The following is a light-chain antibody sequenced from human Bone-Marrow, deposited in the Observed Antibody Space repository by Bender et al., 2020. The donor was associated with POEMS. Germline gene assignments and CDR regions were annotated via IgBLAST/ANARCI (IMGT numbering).Light chain of an antibody. Sequence: QSALTQPASMFGSLGQSITISCTGTSSDVGAYDLVSWYQQLPGTAPKIIIYEVSNRPSGVSTRFSGSKSDNTASLTSSGLRAEDEADYYCCSYGSPSSVVFGGGTKVTVL. J-gene: IGLJ2*01. CDR3: CSYGSPSSVV. CDR1: SSDVGAYDL. CDR2: EVS. V-gene: IGLV2-23*02.